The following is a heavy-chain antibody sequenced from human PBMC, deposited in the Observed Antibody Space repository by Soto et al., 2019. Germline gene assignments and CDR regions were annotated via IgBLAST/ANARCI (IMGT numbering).Heavy chain of an antibody. V-gene: IGHV4-31*03. Sequence: SEDRSLPCTVSGGSLSRGGYLLSWVRQHPGTGLEWIGHISYSGSTYYNTSLKSRVTISVDTSRNQFSLIVNSVTAADTAVYYCARDQNGSGNYYTRYFDYWGQGTLVTVSS. CDR3: ARDQNGSGNYYTRYFDY. CDR1: GGSLSRGGYL. J-gene: IGHJ4*02. CDR2: ISYSGST. D-gene: IGHD3-10*01.